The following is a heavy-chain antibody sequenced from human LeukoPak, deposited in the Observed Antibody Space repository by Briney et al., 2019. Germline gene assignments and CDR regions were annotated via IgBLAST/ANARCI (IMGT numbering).Heavy chain of an antibody. V-gene: IGHV1-18*01. J-gene: IGHJ6*03. CDR3: ARTVVPADASYYYYYMDV. Sequence: ASVKVSRKASGYTFTSYGISWVRPAPGQGLEWMGWISAYNGNTNYAQKLQGRVTMTTDTSTSTAYMELRSLRSDDTAVYYCARTVVPADASYYYYYMDVWGKGTTVTVSS. D-gene: IGHD2-2*01. CDR1: GYTFTSYG. CDR2: ISAYNGNT.